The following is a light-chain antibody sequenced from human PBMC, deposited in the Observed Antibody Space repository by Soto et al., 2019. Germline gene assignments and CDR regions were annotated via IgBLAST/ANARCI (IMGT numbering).Light chain of an antibody. CDR3: AAWDDNLKGWM. Sequence: QAVVTQPPSASGTPGQTVTISCSGRSSNIGSNPVNWFQQLPGTAPKVLIFNNNQRPSGVPDRISGSKSGTSGSLAISGLQSEDEADYYCAAWDDNLKGWMFGGGTKLTVL. CDR1: SSNIGSNP. V-gene: IGLV1-44*01. CDR2: NNN. J-gene: IGLJ3*02.